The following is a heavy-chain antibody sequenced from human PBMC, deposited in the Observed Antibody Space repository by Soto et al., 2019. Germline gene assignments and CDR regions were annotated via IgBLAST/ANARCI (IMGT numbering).Heavy chain of an antibody. CDR2: MNPNSGNT. CDR3: AGERVVLVAAAVSGYCYGMDV. CDR1: GYTFTSYD. J-gene: IGHJ6*02. D-gene: IGHD2-2*01. V-gene: IGHV1-8*01. Sequence: QVQLVQSGAEVKKPGASVKVSCKASGYTFTSYDINWVRQATGQGLEWMGWMNPNSGNTGYAQKLQARATMTRNTTLSTAHTSRSSLASEDTAGYYCAGERVVLVAAAVSGYCYGMDVWGQGTRVTVPS.